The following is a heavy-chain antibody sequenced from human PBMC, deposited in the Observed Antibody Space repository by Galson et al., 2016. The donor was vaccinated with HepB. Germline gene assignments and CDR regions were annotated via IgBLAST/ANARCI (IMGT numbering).Heavy chain of an antibody. Sequence: TLSLTCTVSGGSINSGGYYWSWIRQHPGKGLEWIGYIYYTGSTYYNPSLTSRVTIPVDKSKNQFSLKLTSVSAADTAVYYCARDDRQFLGGGYYYYQMDVWGQGTSVTVSS. V-gene: IGHV4-31*03. CDR2: IYYTGST. J-gene: IGHJ6*02. CDR1: GGSINSGGYY. CDR3: ARDDRQFLGGGYYYYQMDV. D-gene: IGHD3-16*01.